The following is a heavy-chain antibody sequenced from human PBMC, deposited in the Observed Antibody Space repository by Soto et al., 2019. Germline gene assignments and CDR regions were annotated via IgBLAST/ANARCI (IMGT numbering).Heavy chain of an antibody. CDR3: ARISGSGDSSSWYFGMDV. J-gene: IGHJ6*02. D-gene: IGHD6-13*01. CDR2: IYYSGST. Sequence: QVQLQESGPGLVKPSQTLSLTCTVSGGSISRGGYYWSWIRQHPGKGLEGIGYIYYSGSTYYNPYLKSRVTISVDTSKNQFSLNLSPVTAADTAVYSCARISGSGDSSSWYFGMDVWCQGTTVTVSS. CDR1: GGSISRGGYY. V-gene: IGHV4-31*03.